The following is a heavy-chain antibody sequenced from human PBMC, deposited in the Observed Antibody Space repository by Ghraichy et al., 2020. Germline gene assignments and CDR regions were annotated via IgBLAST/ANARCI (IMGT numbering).Heavy chain of an antibody. D-gene: IGHD3-22*01. Sequence: SQTLSLTCTVSGGSISSYYWSWIRQPAGKGLEWIGRIYTSGSTNYNPSLKSRVTMSVDTSKNQFSLKLSSVTAAGTAVYYCARDSYDSSGYPNWYFDLWGRGTLVTVSS. CDR1: GGSISSYY. CDR2: IYTSGST. V-gene: IGHV4-4*07. J-gene: IGHJ2*01. CDR3: ARDSYDSSGYPNWYFDL.